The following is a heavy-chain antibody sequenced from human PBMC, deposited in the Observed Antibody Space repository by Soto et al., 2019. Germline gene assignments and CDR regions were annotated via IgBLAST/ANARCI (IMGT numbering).Heavy chain of an antibody. J-gene: IGHJ3*02. CDR3: ASPWVAVVAITSAFDI. CDR1: GGTFSSYA. CDR2: IIPIFGTA. D-gene: IGHD3-22*01. Sequence: QVQLVQSGAEVKKPGSSVKVSCKASGGTFSSYAISWVRQAPGQGLEWMGGIIPIFGTANYAQKFQGRVTITADKSTSTAYMELSSLRSQDTVVYYCASPWVAVVAITSAFDIWGQGTMVTVSS. V-gene: IGHV1-69*06.